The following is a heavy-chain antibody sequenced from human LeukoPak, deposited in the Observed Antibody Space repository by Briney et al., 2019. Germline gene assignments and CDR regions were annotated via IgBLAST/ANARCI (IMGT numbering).Heavy chain of an antibody. V-gene: IGHV3-21*01. D-gene: IGHD3-22*01. J-gene: IGHJ3*02. CDR1: GFTFSSYS. CDR2: ISSSSSYI. Sequence: KSGGSLRLSCAASGFTFSSYSMNWVRQAPGKGLEWVSSISSSSSYIYYADSVKGRFTISRDNAKNSLYLQMNSLRAEDTAVYYCVTYDSSGYPRGGAFDIWGQGTMVTVSS. CDR3: VTYDSSGYPRGGAFDI.